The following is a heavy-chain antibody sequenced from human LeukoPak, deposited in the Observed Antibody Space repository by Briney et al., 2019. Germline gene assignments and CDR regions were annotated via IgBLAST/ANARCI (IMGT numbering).Heavy chain of an antibody. CDR2: IHYSGST. D-gene: IGHD5-12*01. CDR1: GGSMNNYY. V-gene: IGHV4-59*01. CDR3: ARDLGRGYSGEGDF. J-gene: IGHJ4*02. Sequence: SETLSLTCTVSGGSMNNYYWSWIRQAPGKGLEWIGTIHYSGSTSYNISLKSRVTISLDTSKSQFSLRLTSVTAADTAVYYCARDLGRGYSGEGDFWGQGTLVTVSS.